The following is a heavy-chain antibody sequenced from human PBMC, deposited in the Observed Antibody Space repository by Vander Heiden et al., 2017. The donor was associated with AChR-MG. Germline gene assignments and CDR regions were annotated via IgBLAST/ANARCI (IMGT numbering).Heavy chain of an antibody. J-gene: IGHJ4*02. Sequence: EVQLLASGGGLVHPGGSLRPPCAASGFTFRSYAMSWVRQAPGKGLEWVSVISGSGGKTYYADSVKGRFTISRDNSKNTLYLQMNSLRAEDTAIYYCVKSSEDFGDSRSDYWGQGTLVTVSS. CDR3: VKSSEDFGDSRSDY. D-gene: IGHD4-17*01. CDR2: ISGSGGKT. V-gene: IGHV3-23*01. CDR1: GFTFRSYA.